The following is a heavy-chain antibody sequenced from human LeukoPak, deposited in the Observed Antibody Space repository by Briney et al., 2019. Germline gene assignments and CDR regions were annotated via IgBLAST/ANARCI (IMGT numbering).Heavy chain of an antibody. D-gene: IGHD3-10*01. CDR2: IYTSGST. CDR1: GGSISSYY. J-gene: IGHJ6*03. Sequence: SETLSLTCTVSGGSISSYYWSWIRQPPGKGLEWIGYIYTSGSTNYNPSLKSRVTISVDTSKNQFSLKLSSVTAADTAVYYCARRLERLWFGERYYYMDVWGKGTTVTVSS. V-gene: IGHV4-4*09. CDR3: ARRLERLWFGERYYYMDV.